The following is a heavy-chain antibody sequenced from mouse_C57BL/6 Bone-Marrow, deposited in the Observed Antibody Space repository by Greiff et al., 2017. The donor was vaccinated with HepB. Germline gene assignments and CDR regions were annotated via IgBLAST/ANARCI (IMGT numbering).Heavy chain of an antibody. D-gene: IGHD3-2*02. Sequence: EVQLQESGPELVKPGASVKIPCKASGYTFTDYNMDWVKQSHGKSLEWIGDINPNNGGTIYNQKFKGKATLTVDKSSSTAYMELRSLTSEDTAVYDCARSGSSGPAWFAYWGQGTLVTVSA. J-gene: IGHJ3*01. V-gene: IGHV1-18*01. CDR2: INPNNGGT. CDR1: GYTFTDYN. CDR3: ARSGSSGPAWFAY.